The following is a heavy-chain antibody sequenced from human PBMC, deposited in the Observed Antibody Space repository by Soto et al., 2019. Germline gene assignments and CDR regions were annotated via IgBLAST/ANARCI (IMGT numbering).Heavy chain of an antibody. CDR3: VKNLFTFAYGGQCVFDI. J-gene: IGHJ3*02. CDR1: GESFTDYF. CDR2: INDVGTT. D-gene: IGHD3-16*01. V-gene: IGHV4-34*01. Sequence: QVQLQQWGAGLLKPSETLSLTCAVYGESFTDYFWSWIRQPPGKTLEWIGEINDVGTTNYNPSLKGRVTISVDVSQSQFSLRLTSGTAADTGVYYCVKNLFTFAYGGQCVFDIWGQGTLVTVSS.